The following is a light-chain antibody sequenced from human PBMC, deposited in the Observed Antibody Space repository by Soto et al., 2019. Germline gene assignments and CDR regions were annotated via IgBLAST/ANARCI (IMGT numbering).Light chain of an antibody. CDR1: QYVSTTF. CDR3: QQNGSSPLT. V-gene: IGKV3-20*01. J-gene: IGKJ4*01. CDR2: GTS. Sequence: EIVLTQSPGTLSLSPGEIATLSCRASQYVSTTFFAWYQQKPGQAPRLFIYGTSNRATGIPDRFSGSASGTDFTLTISRPEPEDFAVYYCQQNGSSPLTFGGGTRMESK.